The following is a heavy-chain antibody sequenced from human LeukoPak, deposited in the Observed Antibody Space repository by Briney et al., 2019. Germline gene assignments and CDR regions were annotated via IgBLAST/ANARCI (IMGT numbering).Heavy chain of an antibody. V-gene: IGHV4-34*01. CDR1: GGSFSGYS. D-gene: IGHD6-19*01. Sequence: PPETLSLTCAVYGGSFSGYSWTWIRQPPGKGLEWIGEIKDSGSPTFNPSLKSRVTMSVDTSNNQFSVRLSSLTAADTAVYYCARGRFSGLPRATTSQFDYWGQGTLVTVSS. J-gene: IGHJ4*02. CDR2: IKDSGSP. CDR3: ARGRFSGLPRATTSQFDY.